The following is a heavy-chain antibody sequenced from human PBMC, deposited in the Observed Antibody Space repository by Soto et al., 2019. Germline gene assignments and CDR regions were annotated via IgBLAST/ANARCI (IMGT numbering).Heavy chain of an antibody. CDR3: ASLRTGTKLFDY. Sequence: PSETLSLTCTVSGGSISSSSYYWGWIRQPPGKGLEWIGNIYYSGSTYYNPSLKSRVTISVDTSKSQFSLKLSSVTAADTAVYYCASLRTGTKLFDYWGQGTLVTVSS. D-gene: IGHD1-7*01. CDR2: IYYSGST. V-gene: IGHV4-31*03. CDR1: GGSISSSSYY. J-gene: IGHJ4*02.